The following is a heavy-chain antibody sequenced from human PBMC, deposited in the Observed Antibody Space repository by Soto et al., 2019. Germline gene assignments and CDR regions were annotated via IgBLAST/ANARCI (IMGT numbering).Heavy chain of an antibody. CDR2: MNPNSGNT. D-gene: IGHD1-7*01. CDR1: GYTFTSYD. V-gene: IGHV1-8*01. J-gene: IGHJ6*02. Sequence: ASVKVSCKASGYTFTSYDINWVRQATGQGLEWMGWMNPNSGNTGYAQKFQGRVTMTRNTSISTAYMELSSLRSEDTAVYYCARGLYNWNYGYYYGMDVWGQGTTVTVSS. CDR3: ARGLYNWNYGYYYGMDV.